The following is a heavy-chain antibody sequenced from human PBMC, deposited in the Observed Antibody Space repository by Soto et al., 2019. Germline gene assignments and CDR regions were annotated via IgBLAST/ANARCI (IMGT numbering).Heavy chain of an antibody. Sequence: QVQLQESGPGLVKPSETLSLTCTVTGGSISSYYWSWIRQPPGKGLEWIGYIYYSGSTNYHPSLRIRVTISVDTSKNQFSLKLSSVTAADTAVYYCAREGLTGTIGLYYYYGMDVWGQGTTVTVSS. D-gene: IGHD1-7*01. CDR3: AREGLTGTIGLYYYYGMDV. J-gene: IGHJ6*02. CDR2: IYYSGST. CDR1: GGSISSYY. V-gene: IGHV4-59*01.